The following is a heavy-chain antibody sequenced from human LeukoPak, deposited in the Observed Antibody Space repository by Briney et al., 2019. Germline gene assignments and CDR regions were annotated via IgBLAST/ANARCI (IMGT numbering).Heavy chain of an antibody. Sequence: PGGSLRLSCAASGFTFSSYEMNWVRQAPGKGLEWVSYISSSGSTIYYADSVKGRFTISGDNSKNTLFLQMNSLRAEDTAVYYCAHGAMYQLDYWGQGTLVTVSS. V-gene: IGHV3-48*03. D-gene: IGHD2-2*01. J-gene: IGHJ4*02. CDR2: ISSSGSTI. CDR3: AHGAMYQLDY. CDR1: GFTFSSYE.